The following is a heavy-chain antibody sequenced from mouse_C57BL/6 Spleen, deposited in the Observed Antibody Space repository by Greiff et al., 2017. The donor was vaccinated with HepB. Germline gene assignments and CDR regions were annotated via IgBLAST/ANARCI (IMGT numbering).Heavy chain of an antibody. Sequence: QVQLQQPGAELVMPGASVKLSCKASGYTFTSYWMHWVKQRPGQGLEWIGEIDPSDSYTNYNQKFKGKSTLTVDKSSSTAYMQLSSLTSEDSAVYYCARRSLYYSNYYYAMDYWGQGTSVTVSS. CDR1: GYTFTSYW. V-gene: IGHV1-69*01. D-gene: IGHD2-5*01. CDR3: ARRSLYYSNYYYAMDY. J-gene: IGHJ4*01. CDR2: IDPSDSYT.